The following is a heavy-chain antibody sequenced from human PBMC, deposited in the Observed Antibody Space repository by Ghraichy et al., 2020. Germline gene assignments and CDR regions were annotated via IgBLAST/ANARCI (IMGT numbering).Heavy chain of an antibody. V-gene: IGHV3-23*01. CDR3: VSGRPPVDTTMDFDS. D-gene: IGHD5-18*01. J-gene: IGHJ4*02. CDR2: MTGSGGST. CDR1: GFTFSSYG. Sequence: LTCAASGFTFSSYGMSWVRQAPGKGLEWVSSMTGSGGSTYYADSVKGRFIISRDNSKNTLYLQMNSLRAEDTAVYYCVSGRPPVDTTMDFDSWGQGTLVTVSS.